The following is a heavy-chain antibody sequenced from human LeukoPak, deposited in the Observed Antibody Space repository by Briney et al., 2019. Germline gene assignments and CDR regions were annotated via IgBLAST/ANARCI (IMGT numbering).Heavy chain of an antibody. Sequence: PGGSLRLSCAASGFTFSSYWMSWVRQAPGKGLEWVSSISSSSSYIYYADSVNGRFTVSRDNAKNSLFLQMNSLRAEDTAVFYCARGGGGDYWGQGTLVTVSS. CDR2: ISSSSSYI. V-gene: IGHV3-21*01. J-gene: IGHJ4*02. CDR1: GFTFSSYW. CDR3: ARGGGGDY.